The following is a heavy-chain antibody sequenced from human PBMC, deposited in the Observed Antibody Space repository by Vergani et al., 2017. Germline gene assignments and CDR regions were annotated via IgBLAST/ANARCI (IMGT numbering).Heavy chain of an antibody. D-gene: IGHD2-2*01. CDR2: ISYDGSNK. CDR1: GFTFSSYG. CDR3: AKGPVVPAAISWFDP. Sequence: QVQLVESGGGVVQPGRSLRLSCAASGFTFSSYGMHWVRQAPGKGLEWVAVISYDGSNKYYADSVKGRFTISRDNSKNTLYLQMNSLRAEDTAVYYCAKGPVVPAAISWFDPWGQGTLVTVSS. V-gene: IGHV3-30*18. J-gene: IGHJ5*02.